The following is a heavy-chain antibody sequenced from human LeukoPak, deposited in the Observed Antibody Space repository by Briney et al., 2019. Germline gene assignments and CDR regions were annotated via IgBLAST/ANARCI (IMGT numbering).Heavy chain of an antibody. CDR2: IWFDGSNK. J-gene: IGHJ4*02. Sequence: PGGSLRLSCAASGFTFSSYGMHWVRQAPGKGLEWVAVIWFDGSNKYYADSVKGRFTISRDNSKNTLYLQMNSLRAEDTAVYYCARDRHWGCSYCSYWGQGTLVTVSS. D-gene: IGHD7-27*01. CDR3: ARDRHWGCSYCSY. V-gene: IGHV3-33*01. CDR1: GFTFSSYG.